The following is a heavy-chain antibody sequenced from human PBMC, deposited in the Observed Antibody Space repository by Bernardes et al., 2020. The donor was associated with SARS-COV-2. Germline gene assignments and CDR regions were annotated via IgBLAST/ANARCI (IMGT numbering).Heavy chain of an antibody. CDR3: AKDPDYGDYVGYGMDV. Sequence: GGSLRLSCAASGFTFSSYGMHWVRQAPGKGLEWVAVISYDGSNKYYADSVKGRFTISRDNSKNTLYLQMNSLRAEDTAVYYCAKDPDYGDYVGYGMDVWDQGTTVTVSS. D-gene: IGHD4-17*01. J-gene: IGHJ6*02. V-gene: IGHV3-30*18. CDR1: GFTFSSYG. CDR2: ISYDGSNK.